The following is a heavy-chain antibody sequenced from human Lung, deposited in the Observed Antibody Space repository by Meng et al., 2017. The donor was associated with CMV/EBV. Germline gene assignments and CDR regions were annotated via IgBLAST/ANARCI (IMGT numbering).Heavy chain of an antibody. D-gene: IGHD2-2*01. CDR1: GFTSSSYS. Sequence: GGSLRLSCAASGFTSSSYSMNWVRQAPGKGLEWVSSISSSSSYIYYADSVKGRFTISRDNAKNSLYLQMNSLRAEDTAVYYCARDGRGSRATRYVDYFDYWGQGTLVTVSS. CDR2: ISSSSSYI. J-gene: IGHJ4*02. CDR3: ARDGRGSRATRYVDYFDY. V-gene: IGHV3-21*01.